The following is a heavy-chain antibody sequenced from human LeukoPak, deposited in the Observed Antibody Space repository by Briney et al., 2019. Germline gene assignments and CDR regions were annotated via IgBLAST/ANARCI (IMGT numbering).Heavy chain of an antibody. J-gene: IGHJ4*02. CDR2: ISGSGGST. V-gene: IGHV3-23*01. CDR1: GFPFSSYA. D-gene: IGHD3-3*01. CDR3: AKDVYYDFWSGYSDY. Sequence: GGSLRLSCAASGFPFSSYAMRWVRQAPGKGLEGVSAISGSGGSTYYAASVKGRFTISRDNSKNTLYLQMNSLRAEDTAVYYCAKDVYYDFWSGYSDYWGQGTLVTVSS.